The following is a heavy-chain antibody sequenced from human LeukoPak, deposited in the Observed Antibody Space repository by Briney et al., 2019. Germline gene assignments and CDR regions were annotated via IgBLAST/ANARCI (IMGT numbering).Heavy chain of an antibody. V-gene: IGHV1-69*13. CDR3: AREWGLESSGYYYAY. Sequence: ASVKVSCKASGGTFSRFTISWVRQAPGQELEWMGGITPIFGTANFAQKFRGRVSITADESTSTAFMELSSLRSEDTAVYYCAREWGLESSGYYYAYWGQGTLVTVSS. CDR1: GGTFSRFT. J-gene: IGHJ4*02. CDR2: ITPIFGTA. D-gene: IGHD3-22*01.